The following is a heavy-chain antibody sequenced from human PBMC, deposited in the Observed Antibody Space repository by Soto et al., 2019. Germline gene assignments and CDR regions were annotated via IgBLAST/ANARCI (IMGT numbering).Heavy chain of an antibody. D-gene: IGHD3-10*01. CDR1: GGSISSGGYY. CDR3: AGAFLRDYLLDY. J-gene: IGHJ4*02. CDR2: IYYSGST. Sequence: QVQLQESGPGLVKPSQTLSLTCTVSGGSISSGGYYWSWIRQHPGKGLEWIGYIYYSGSTYYNPALNMRVTISVDTSKNQFSLKLSSVTAADTAVYYCAGAFLRDYLLDYWGQGTLVTVSS. V-gene: IGHV4-31*03.